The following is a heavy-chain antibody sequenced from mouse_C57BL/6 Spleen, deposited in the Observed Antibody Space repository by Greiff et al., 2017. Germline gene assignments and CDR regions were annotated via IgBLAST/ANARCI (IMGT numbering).Heavy chain of an antibody. V-gene: IGHV5-17*01. J-gene: IGHJ3*01. CDR3: ARDYYYGSSYVGY. CDR1: GFTFSDYG. CDR2: ISSGSSTI. D-gene: IGHD1-1*01. Sequence: EVKLVESGGGLVKPGGSLKLSCAASGFTFSDYGMHWVRQAPEKGLEWVAYISSGSSTIYYADTVKGRFTISRDNAKNTLFLQMTSLRSEDTAMYYCARDYYYGSSYVGYWGQGTLVTVSA.